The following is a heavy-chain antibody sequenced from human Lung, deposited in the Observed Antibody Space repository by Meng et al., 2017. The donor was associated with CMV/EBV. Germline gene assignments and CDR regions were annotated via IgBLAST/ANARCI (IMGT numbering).Heavy chain of an antibody. CDR1: GFTFSSYG. CDR2: IRYDGSNK. J-gene: IGHJ5*02. V-gene: IGHV3-30*02. D-gene: IGHD2-2*02. CDR3: AKDQRIIRHCSSTSCYTWSVP. Sequence: GESXKISCAASGFTFSSYGMHWVRQAPGKGLEWVAFIRYDGSNKYYADSVKGRFTISRDNSKNTLYLQMNSLRAEDTAVYYCAKDQRIIRHCSSTSCYTWSVPXGQGXLVTVSS.